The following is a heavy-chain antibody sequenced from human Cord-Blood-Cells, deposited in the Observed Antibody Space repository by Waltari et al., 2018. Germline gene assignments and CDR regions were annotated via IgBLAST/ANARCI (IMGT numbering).Heavy chain of an antibody. CDR2: ISYDGSNK. J-gene: IGHJ3*02. V-gene: IGHV3-30*18. Sequence: QVQLVESGGGVVQPGRSLRHSCAASGFTFSSYGMHWVRQAPGKGLEWVAVISYDGSNKYYADSVKGRFTISRDNSKNTLYLQMNSLRAEDTAVYYCAKVRCGGSCYDAFDIWGQGTMVTVSS. D-gene: IGHD2-15*01. CDR1: GFTFSSYG. CDR3: AKVRCGGSCYDAFDI.